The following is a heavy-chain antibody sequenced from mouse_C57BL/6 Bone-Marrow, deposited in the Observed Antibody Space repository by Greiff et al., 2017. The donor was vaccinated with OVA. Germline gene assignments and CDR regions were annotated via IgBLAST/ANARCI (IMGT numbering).Heavy chain of an antibody. D-gene: IGHD2-4*01. J-gene: IGHJ3*01. CDR1: GYTFTNYW. V-gene: IGHV1-63*01. Sequence: VQLLQSGAELVRPGTSLKMSCTASGYTFTNYWIGWAQQTPGHGLEWIGDIYPGGGYTHYTEKFKGKATLTADKSSSTAYMQFSSLTSEDSAIYYGARWGGLRPWLAYWGQGTLVTVSA. CDR2: IYPGGGYT. CDR3: ARWGGLRPWLAY.